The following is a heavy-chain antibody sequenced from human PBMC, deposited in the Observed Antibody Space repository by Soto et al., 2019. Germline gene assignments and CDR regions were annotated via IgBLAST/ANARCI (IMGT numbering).Heavy chain of an antibody. J-gene: IGHJ4*02. CDR2: IYSYNGDT. CDR1: GYTFSHFG. V-gene: IGHV1-18*01. Sequence: QVHLVQSGAEVKKSGASVRVSCKTSGYTFSHFGVSWVRQAPGQGLKWMGWIYSYNGDTDYAQTFQGRVTMVIDTSTNTAYLDLTSLTSDDTAVYYCARAIAGGYGYTALDYWGQGTLVTVSS. D-gene: IGHD5-18*01. CDR3: ARAIAGGYGYTALDY.